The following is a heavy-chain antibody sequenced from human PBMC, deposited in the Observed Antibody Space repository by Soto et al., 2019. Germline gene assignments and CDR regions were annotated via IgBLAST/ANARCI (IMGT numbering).Heavy chain of an antibody. J-gene: IGHJ4*02. CDR1: GFTFSNFV. V-gene: IGHV3-30*18. Sequence: PGGSMRLSSAASGFTFSNFVIHWVRQAPGKGLEWVAVISYDGNNKYYADSVKGRFTISRDNSKNTLYLQMNSLRAEDTAVYYCAKEGGSSWACFDYWGQGTLVTVSS. CDR3: AKEGGSSWACFDY. D-gene: IGHD6-13*01. CDR2: ISYDGNNK.